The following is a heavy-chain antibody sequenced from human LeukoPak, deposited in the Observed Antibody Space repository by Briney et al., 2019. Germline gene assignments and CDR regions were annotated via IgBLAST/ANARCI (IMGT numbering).Heavy chain of an antibody. CDR3: ARDVFGWEHPFDY. CDR1: GGSISSGSYC. D-gene: IGHD1-26*01. CDR2: IHISGNT. V-gene: IGHV4-61*09. Sequence: PSETLSLTCNVSGGSISSGSYCWSWVRQPAGKGLEWIGHIHISGNTIYNPSLKSRVTVSVDTSKNQFSLKLTSVTAADTAVYYCARDVFGWEHPFDYWGQGTLVTASS. J-gene: IGHJ4*02.